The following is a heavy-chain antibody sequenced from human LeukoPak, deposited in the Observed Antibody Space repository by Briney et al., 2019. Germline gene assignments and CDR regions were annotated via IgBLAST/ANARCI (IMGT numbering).Heavy chain of an antibody. CDR3: ARDYAGSPDY. CDR1: GFTFSTYW. J-gene: IGHJ4*02. Sequence: GGSLRLSCTASGFTFSTYWSNWVRQSPGKGRVLVALINGDGSTTTHADSVKGRFTISRDNAKNTAYLQMNSLRDEDTAVYFCARDYAGSPDYWGQGTLVTVSA. CDR2: INGDGSTT. D-gene: IGHD3-10*01. V-gene: IGHV3-74*03.